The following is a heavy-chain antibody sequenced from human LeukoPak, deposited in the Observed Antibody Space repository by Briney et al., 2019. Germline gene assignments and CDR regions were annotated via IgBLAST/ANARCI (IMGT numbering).Heavy chain of an antibody. CDR3: AKDHRPETYYYDSSGYNPDY. J-gene: IGHJ4*02. D-gene: IGHD3-22*01. CDR1: GFTFTNFW. V-gene: IGHV3-23*01. CDR2: ISGSGGST. Sequence: GGSLRLSCAASGFTFTNFWMTWIRQAPGKGLEWVSAISGSGGSTYYADSVKGRFTISRDNSKNTLYLQMNSLRAEDTAVYYCAKDHRPETYYYDSSGYNPDYWGQGTLVTVSS.